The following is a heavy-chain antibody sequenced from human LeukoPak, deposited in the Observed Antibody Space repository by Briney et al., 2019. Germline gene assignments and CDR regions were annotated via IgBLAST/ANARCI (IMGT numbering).Heavy chain of an antibody. Sequence: QPGGSLRLSCAASGFTFSSYGMHWVRQAPGKGLEWVAVISYDGSNKYYADSVKGRFTISRDNSKNTLYLQMNSLRAEDTAVYYCAWAGYRNAFDIWGQGTMVTVSS. V-gene: IGHV3-30*03. J-gene: IGHJ3*02. D-gene: IGHD5-24*01. CDR2: ISYDGSNK. CDR3: AWAGYRNAFDI. CDR1: GFTFSSYG.